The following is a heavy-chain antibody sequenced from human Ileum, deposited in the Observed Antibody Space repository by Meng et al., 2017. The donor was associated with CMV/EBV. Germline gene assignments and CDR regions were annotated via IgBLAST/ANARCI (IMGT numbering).Heavy chain of an antibody. CDR1: GFIFRDYY. V-gene: IGHV3-11*01. CDR2: ISSSGSRI. J-gene: IGHJ4*02. CDR3: ARDLGTVAYASGSSFDH. Sequence: GESLKISCAASGFIFRDYYMSWIRQAPGKGLEWVSHISSSGSRIYYADSVKGRFIVSRDNAKNSLYLEMNSLRGEDTAVYYCARDLGTVAYASGSSFDHWGQGTLVTVSS. D-gene: IGHD3-10*01.